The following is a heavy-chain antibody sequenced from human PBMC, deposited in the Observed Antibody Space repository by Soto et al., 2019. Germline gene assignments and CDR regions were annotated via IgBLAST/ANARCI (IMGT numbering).Heavy chain of an antibody. J-gene: IGHJ1*01. CDR3: VPSVSHRWQASAYSGAGG. CDR2: IYWDDNR. CDR1: GFSLSTSDMG. D-gene: IGHD2-15*01. Sequence: QITLKESGPTLVKPTQTLTLTCSFSGFSLSTSDMGVGWIRQPPGKALEWLALIYWDDNRRYSPSLKSRITITKDTSKTQAVLTMTNMDPVDTAPSFCVPSVSHRWQASAYSGAGGWGPGTLVTVSS. V-gene: IGHV2-5*02.